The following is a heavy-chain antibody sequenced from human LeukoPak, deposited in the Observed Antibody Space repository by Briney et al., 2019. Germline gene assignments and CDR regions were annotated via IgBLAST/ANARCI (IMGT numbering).Heavy chain of an antibody. D-gene: IGHD7-27*01. Sequence: GASVKVSGKASGYTFTSYDFNWVRQATGQRPEWMGWMSPNSGDTGYAQKFQDRVTMTRNTSISTAYMELSSLRSDDTAVYYCARGPPNWGYDYWGPGTLVTVSS. CDR2: MSPNSGDT. CDR3: ARGPPNWGYDY. CDR1: GYTFTSYD. J-gene: IGHJ4*02. V-gene: IGHV1-8*01.